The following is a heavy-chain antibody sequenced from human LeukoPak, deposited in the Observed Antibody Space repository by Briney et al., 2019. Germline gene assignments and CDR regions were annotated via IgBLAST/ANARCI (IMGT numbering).Heavy chain of an antibody. D-gene: IGHD1-26*01. CDR1: GFTFSGYW. CDR3: ARDGGVGAKGAFDI. V-gene: IGHV3-74*01. Sequence: GGSLRLSCAASGFTFSGYWMHWVRQAPGKGLVWVSRIDYDGSSTIYADSVTGRFTLSRDNAKNTLYLQMNSLRAEDTAVYYCARDGGVGAKGAFDIWGQGTMVTVSS. CDR2: IDYDGSST. J-gene: IGHJ3*02.